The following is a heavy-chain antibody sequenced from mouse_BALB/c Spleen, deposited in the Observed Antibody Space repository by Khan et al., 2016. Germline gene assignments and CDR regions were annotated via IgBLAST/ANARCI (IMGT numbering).Heavy chain of an antibody. V-gene: IGHV1-4*01. CDR1: GYTFSGYT. J-gene: IGHJ3*01. CDR2: INPGSGYA. D-gene: IGHD2-4*01. Sequence: QVQLQQSGAELARPGASVKMSCKASGYTFSGYTLHWIKQRPGQGLDWIGYINPGSGYASYNQKFKDKATLTADKSSSTAYMQLTSLTSEESAVFYCARNYDVFTYWGQGTLVTVSA. CDR3: ARNYDVFTY.